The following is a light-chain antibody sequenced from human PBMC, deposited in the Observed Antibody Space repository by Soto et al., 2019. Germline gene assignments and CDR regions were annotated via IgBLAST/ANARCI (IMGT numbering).Light chain of an antibody. CDR1: QSVSSSY. V-gene: IGKV3-20*01. J-gene: IGKJ1*01. Sequence: EIGLTQSPGTLLLSPGERATLSCRASQSVSSSYLAWYQQKPGQAPRLLIYGASSRATGIPDRFSDSGSGTDFTLTISRLEPEDFAVYYCQQYGSSPRTFGQGTKVEIK. CDR2: GAS. CDR3: QQYGSSPRT.